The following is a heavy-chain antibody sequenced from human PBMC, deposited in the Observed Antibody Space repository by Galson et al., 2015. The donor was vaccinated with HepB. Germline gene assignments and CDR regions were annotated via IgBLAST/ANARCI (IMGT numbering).Heavy chain of an antibody. J-gene: IGHJ4*02. Sequence: SLRLSCAASGFTFTRYAMTWVRQAPGKGLERVSSITSSGGNTYYTDSVKGRFTISRDNSKSTLFLQLNSLRAEDTAVYYRAKDGVMVATNPYHFHYWGQGTLVTVSS. D-gene: IGHD2-15*01. V-gene: IGHV3-23*01. CDR1: GFTFTRYA. CDR2: ITSSGGNT. CDR3: AKDGVMVATNPYHFHY.